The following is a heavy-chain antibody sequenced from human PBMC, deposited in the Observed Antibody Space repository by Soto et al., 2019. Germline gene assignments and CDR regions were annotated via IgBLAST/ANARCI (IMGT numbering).Heavy chain of an antibody. CDR2: VHYSGVT. D-gene: IGHD3-16*01. CDR1: GVSVNGYY. J-gene: IGHJ4*02. V-gene: IGHV4-59*02. CDR3: ARAPAEYYATSGYFSFDS. Sequence: SETLSLTCTVSGVSVNGYYWSWIRQPPGKGLEWIGYVHYSGVTHYNPSLQSRVTMSIDTSNNRFSLRLNSVTAPDTAVYYCARAPAEYYATSGYFSFDSWGQGIPVTVSS.